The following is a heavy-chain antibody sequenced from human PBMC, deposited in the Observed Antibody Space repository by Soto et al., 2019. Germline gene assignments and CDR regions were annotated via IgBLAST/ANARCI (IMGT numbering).Heavy chain of an antibody. J-gene: IGHJ6*02. Sequence: QVQLVQSGAEVKKPGASVKVSCKASGYTFTSYYMHWVRQAPGQGLEWMGIINPSGGSTSYAQKVKGRVTMTRDTSTSTVYMELSSLRSEDTAVYYCARDLPIAGRHYSYCGMDVWGQGTTVTVSS. V-gene: IGHV1-46*01. CDR3: ARDLPIAGRHYSYCGMDV. D-gene: IGHD6-6*01. CDR2: INPSGGST. CDR1: GYTFTSYY.